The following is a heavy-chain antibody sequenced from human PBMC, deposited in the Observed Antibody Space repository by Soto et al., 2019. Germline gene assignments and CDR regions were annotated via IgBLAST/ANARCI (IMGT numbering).Heavy chain of an antibody. CDR1: CDSLSSDTFY. J-gene: IGHJ5*02. V-gene: IGHV4-39*01. D-gene: IGHD2-15*01. CDR3: ARTRGGSKLMGGGHWFDP. CDR2: FFYSGTT. Sequence: ASGTPSPTRTFSCDSLSSDTFYWDWVRQPPGEGLEWIGTFFYSGTTYYNPSLKSRVTISVDTSKNQFSLKLNSVTAADTAMYYCARTRGGSKLMGGGHWFDPWGQGTLVTVSS.